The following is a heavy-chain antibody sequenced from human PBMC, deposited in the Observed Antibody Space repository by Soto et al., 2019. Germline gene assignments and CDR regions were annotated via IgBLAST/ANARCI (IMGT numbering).Heavy chain of an antibody. J-gene: IGHJ6*02. Sequence: EVRLVESGGGLVKPGASLRLSCAASGFTFRSYSLNWVRQAPGKGLEWVSSISGTSNDIYYADSLKGRFIISRDNARDSLYLQMYRLSAEDTAIYFCETSIAAHWGDYGMDVWGQGTTVTVYS. CDR3: ETSIAAHWGDYGMDV. CDR2: ISGTSNDI. D-gene: IGHD6-6*01. V-gene: IGHV3-21*01. CDR1: GFTFRSYS.